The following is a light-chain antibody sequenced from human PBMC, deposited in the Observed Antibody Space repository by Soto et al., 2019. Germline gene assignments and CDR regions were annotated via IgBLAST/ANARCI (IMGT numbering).Light chain of an antibody. Sequence: DIVLTKSPATLSVSPGERATLSCRASQTISNNLAWYQQKPGQPPRLLIDGASPRATGVPARFSGSGSGKEFNLTVNSLQLEDFAVYYCQQDNNWPPITVGQGTRLEMK. J-gene: IGKJ5*01. CDR1: QTISNN. CDR3: QQDNNWPPIT. CDR2: GAS. V-gene: IGKV3-15*01.